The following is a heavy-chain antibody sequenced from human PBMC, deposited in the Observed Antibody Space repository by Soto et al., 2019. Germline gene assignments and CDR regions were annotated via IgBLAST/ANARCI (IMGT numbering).Heavy chain of an antibody. V-gene: IGHV1-8*01. CDR3: ARERTVAGNDY. CDR2: MNPNSGNT. CDR1: GYTFTSYD. J-gene: IGHJ4*02. Sequence: QVQLVQSGAEVKKPGASVKVSCKASGYTFTSYDINWVRQATGQGLEWMGWMNPNSGNTGYAQKFPGRLTXTXPTSISTAYMELSSLRSEDTAVYYCARERTVAGNDYWGPGTLVTVSS. D-gene: IGHD6-19*01.